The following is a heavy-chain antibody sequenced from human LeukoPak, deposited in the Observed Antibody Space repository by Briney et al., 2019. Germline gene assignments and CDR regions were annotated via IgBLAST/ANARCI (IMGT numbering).Heavy chain of an antibody. CDR1: GGSISSYY. CDR2: ILYSGRT. D-gene: IGHD1-1*01. Sequence: SETLSLTCTVSGGSISSYYWSWIRQPPGKGLERIGYILYSGRTYYNPSLRSRVTISVDTPKSQFSLKLSSVTAADTAVYYCAGAPNDHYFDYWGQGILVTVSS. V-gene: IGHV4-59*01. J-gene: IGHJ4*02. CDR3: AGAPNDHYFDY.